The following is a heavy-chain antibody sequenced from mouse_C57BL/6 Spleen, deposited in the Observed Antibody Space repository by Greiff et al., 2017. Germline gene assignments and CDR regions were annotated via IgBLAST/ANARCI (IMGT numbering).Heavy chain of an antibody. CDR2: ISDGGSYT. Sequence: EVKLMESGGGLVKPGGSLKLSCAASGFTFSSYAMSWVRQTPEKRLEWVATISDGGSYTYYPDNVKGRFTISRDNAKNNLYLQMSHLKSEDTAMYYCARDDDGYLRFAYWGQGTLVTVSA. CDR3: ARDDDGYLRFAY. CDR1: GFTFSSYA. J-gene: IGHJ3*01. D-gene: IGHD2-3*01. V-gene: IGHV5-4*01.